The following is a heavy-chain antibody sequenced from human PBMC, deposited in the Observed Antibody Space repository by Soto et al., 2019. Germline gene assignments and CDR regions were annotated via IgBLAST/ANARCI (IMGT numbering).Heavy chain of an antibody. CDR3: AVDVGGTGSY. V-gene: IGHV3-72*01. J-gene: IGHJ4*02. CDR1: GLTFSDHY. CDR2: SRNKAKSYST. Sequence: EVQVVESGGGLVQPGGSLRLSCAASGLTFSDHYMDWVRQAPGRGLEWVGRSRNKAKSYSTEYAASVKGRFTISRDGSKNSVYLEMNSLKTEDTAVYYCAVDVGGTGSYWGQGTLVTVTS. D-gene: IGHD5-12*01.